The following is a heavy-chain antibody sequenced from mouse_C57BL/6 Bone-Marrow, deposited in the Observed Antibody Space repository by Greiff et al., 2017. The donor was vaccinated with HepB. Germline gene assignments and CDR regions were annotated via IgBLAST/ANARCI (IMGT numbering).Heavy chain of an antibody. D-gene: IGHD2-5*01. Sequence: QVQLQQPGAELVKPGASVKLSCKASGYTFTSYWMHWVKQRPGQGLEWIGMIHPNSGSTNYNEKFKSKATLTVDKSTSTAYMQRISLTSEDSAVYYVARGSNYLAWVAYGDRGTVVTVSA. V-gene: IGHV1-64*01. J-gene: IGHJ3*01. CDR2: IHPNSGST. CDR1: GYTFTSYW. CDR3: ARGSNYLAWVAY.